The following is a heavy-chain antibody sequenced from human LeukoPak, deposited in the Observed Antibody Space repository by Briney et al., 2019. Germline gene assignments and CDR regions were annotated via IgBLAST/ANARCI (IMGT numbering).Heavy chain of an antibody. Sequence: GGSLRLSCAASGFTFSSYAMSWVRQAPGKGLEWVANIKQDGSDKSYVGSVKGRFTISRDSAKNSLYLQMNSLRAEDTAVYYCARDRWGTTTYFDYWGQGTLVIVSS. V-gene: IGHV3-7*01. D-gene: IGHD7-27*01. CDR3: ARDRWGTTTYFDY. J-gene: IGHJ4*02. CDR1: GFTFSSYA. CDR2: IKQDGSDK.